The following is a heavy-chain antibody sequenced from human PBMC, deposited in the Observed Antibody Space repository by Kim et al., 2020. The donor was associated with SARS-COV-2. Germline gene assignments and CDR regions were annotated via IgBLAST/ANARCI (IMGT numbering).Heavy chain of an antibody. J-gene: IGHJ4*02. D-gene: IGHD6-19*01. Sequence: YADSVKGRFTISRDNDKNTLYLQMNSLRVEDTAVYYCARRQFTSGWYYFDYWGQGTLVTVSS. V-gene: IGHV3-74*01. CDR3: ARRQFTSGWYYFDY.